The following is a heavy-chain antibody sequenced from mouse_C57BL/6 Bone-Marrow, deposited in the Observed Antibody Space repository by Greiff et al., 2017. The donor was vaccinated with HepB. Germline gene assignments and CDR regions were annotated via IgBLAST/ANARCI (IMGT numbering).Heavy chain of an antibody. J-gene: IGHJ3*01. CDR1: GYTFTSYW. CDR3: AREIGNYGRSYSAAWFAY. CDR2: INPSNGGT. V-gene: IGHV1-53*01. D-gene: IGHD1-1*01. Sequence: QVQLQQPGTELVKPGASVKLSCKASGYTFTSYWMHWVKQRPGQGLEWIGNINPSNGGTNYNEKFKSKATLTVDKSSSTAYMQLSSLTSEDSAVYYCAREIGNYGRSYSAAWFAYWGQGTLVTVSA.